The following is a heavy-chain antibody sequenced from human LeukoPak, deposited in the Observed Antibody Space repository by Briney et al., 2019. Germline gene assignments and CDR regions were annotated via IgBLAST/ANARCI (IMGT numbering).Heavy chain of an antibody. J-gene: IGHJ4*02. V-gene: IGHV3-48*02. CDR1: GFTFSWYS. CDR3: ARRPVRLVSNTLDY. CDR2: ISSSSSSI. Sequence: GGSLRLSCAASGFTFSWYSMNWVRQAPGKGLEWVSYISSSSSSIYYADSVKGRFTISRDNAKNSLYLQMNSLRDEDTGIYYCARRPVRLVSNTLDYWGQGTLVTVSS. D-gene: IGHD3-9*01.